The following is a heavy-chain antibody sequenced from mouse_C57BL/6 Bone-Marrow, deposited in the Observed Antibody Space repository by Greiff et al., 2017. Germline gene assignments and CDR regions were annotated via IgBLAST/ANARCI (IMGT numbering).Heavy chain of an antibody. CDR2: IYPGSGST. D-gene: IGHD1-1*01. CDR3: ARRGITTVVGTNAMDY. V-gene: IGHV1-55*01. Sequence: QVQLKQPGAELVKPGASVKMSCKASGYTFTSYWITWVKQRPGQGLEWIGDIYPGSGSTNYNEKFKSKATLTVDTSSSTAYMQLSSLTSEDSAVYYCARRGITTVVGTNAMDYWGQGTSVTVSS. J-gene: IGHJ4*01. CDR1: GYTFTSYW.